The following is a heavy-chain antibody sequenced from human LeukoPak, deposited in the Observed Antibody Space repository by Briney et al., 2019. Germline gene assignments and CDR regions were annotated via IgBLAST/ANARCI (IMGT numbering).Heavy chain of an antibody. CDR3: ARVGIALTSPFDY. CDR2: ISSSSSTI. Sequence: GGSLRLSCAASGFPFSSYSMNWVRQAPGRGLEWVSYISSSSSTIYYADSVKGRFTISRDNAKNTLYLQMHNLKTYETAVYFCARVGIALTSPFDYWGLGTLVAVSS. J-gene: IGHJ4*02. CDR1: GFPFSSYS. V-gene: IGHV3-48*04. D-gene: IGHD1-1*01.